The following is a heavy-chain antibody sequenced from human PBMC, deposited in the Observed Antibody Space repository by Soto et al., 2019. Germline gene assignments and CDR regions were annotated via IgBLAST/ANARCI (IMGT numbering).Heavy chain of an antibody. CDR1: GFIFTSYA. Sequence: GGSLRLSCSASGFIFTSYAMSWVRQAPGKGLEWVSAISGFGDDTYYADSVKGRFTISRDNSKNTLYLLMNSLRAEDTAVYFCAKREVTFQHWGRGTLVTVSS. CDR3: AKREVTFQH. V-gene: IGHV3-23*01. J-gene: IGHJ1*01. CDR2: ISGFGDDT. D-gene: IGHD2-21*02.